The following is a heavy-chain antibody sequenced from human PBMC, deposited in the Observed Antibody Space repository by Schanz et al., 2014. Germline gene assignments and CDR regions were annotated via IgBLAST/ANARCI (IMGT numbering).Heavy chain of an antibody. CDR1: GFNFSDYA. D-gene: IGHD3-22*01. J-gene: IGHJ4*02. V-gene: IGHV3-23*04. CDR2: ISGTGGDDT. CDR3: AKDISDTSGKDDY. Sequence: VQAVQSGGGLVKPGGSLRLSCAASGFNFSDYAMCWVRQAPGKGLLWVSSISGTGGDDTYYADSVKGRFTISRDNSKNTLFLQMNSLRVEDSAIYYCAKDISDTSGKDDYWGQGTLVTVSS.